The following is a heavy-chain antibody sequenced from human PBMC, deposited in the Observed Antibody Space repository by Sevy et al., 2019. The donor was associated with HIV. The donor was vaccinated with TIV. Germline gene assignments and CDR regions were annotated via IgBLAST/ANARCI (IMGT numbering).Heavy chain of an antibody. CDR2: ISGSGGRI. D-gene: IGHD5-12*01. CDR3: ATEGLSGYDAPFAY. Sequence: GGSLTLSCAASGFTFSNYAMSWVRHAPGKGLEWVSAISGSGGRIYYADSVKGRFTISRDNSKNTLYLQMNSLRAEDTAVYYCATEGLSGYDAPFAYWGQGTLVTVSS. V-gene: IGHV3-23*01. CDR1: GFTFSNYA. J-gene: IGHJ4*02.